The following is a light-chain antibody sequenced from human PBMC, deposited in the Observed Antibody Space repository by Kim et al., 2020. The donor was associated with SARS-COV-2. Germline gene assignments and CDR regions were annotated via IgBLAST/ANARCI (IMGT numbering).Light chain of an antibody. CDR1: QSITSW. V-gene: IGKV1-5*03. Sequence: ASVGESVTITCRASQSITSWLAWYQQKPGKAPKLLIYKASSLESGVPSRFAGSGSGTEFTLTISSLQPDDTATYYCQQYNGYSSYTFGQGTKLEI. CDR2: KAS. CDR3: QQYNGYSSYT. J-gene: IGKJ2*01.